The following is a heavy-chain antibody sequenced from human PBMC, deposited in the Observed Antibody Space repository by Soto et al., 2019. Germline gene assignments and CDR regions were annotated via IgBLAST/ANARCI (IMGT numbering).Heavy chain of an antibody. J-gene: IGHJ6*02. CDR2: ISYDGSNK. Sequence: QVQLVESGGGVVQPGRSLRLSCAASGFTFSSYAMHWVRQAPGKGLEWVAVISYDGSNKYYADSVKGRFTISRDNSKNTXYLQMNRLRAEDTAVYYCARDPLPQQDYYYYYGMDVWGQGTTVTVSS. V-gene: IGHV3-30-3*01. D-gene: IGHD2-15*01. CDR1: GFTFSSYA. CDR3: ARDPLPQQDYYYYYGMDV.